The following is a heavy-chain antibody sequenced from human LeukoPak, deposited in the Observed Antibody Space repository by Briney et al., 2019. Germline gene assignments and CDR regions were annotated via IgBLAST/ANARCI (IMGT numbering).Heavy chain of an antibody. J-gene: IGHJ6*03. Sequence: PGESLKISCKGSGYSFTSYIISWVRQAPGQGLEWMGWINAYNGNTDYAQRVQGRVTMTTDTSTSTAYMEVRSLRSDDTAVYYCARDRHIAAAVYYYYMDVWGKGTPVTVSS. CDR3: ARDRHIAAAVYYYYMDV. V-gene: IGHV1-18*01. D-gene: IGHD6-13*01. CDR1: GYSFTSYI. CDR2: INAYNGNT.